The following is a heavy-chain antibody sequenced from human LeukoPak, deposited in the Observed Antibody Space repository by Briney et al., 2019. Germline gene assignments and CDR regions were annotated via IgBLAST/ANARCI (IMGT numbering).Heavy chain of an antibody. J-gene: IGHJ4*02. V-gene: IGHV3-7*01. Sequence: GGSLRLSCAASGFTFGSYWMNWVRQAPGKGLEWVASIKPDGGDKFYVDSVKGRFTISRDNAKNSLYLKMNGLRAEDTAVYYCARSYFDCWGQGALVTVSS. CDR2: IKPDGGDK. CDR3: ARSYFDC. CDR1: GFTFGSYW.